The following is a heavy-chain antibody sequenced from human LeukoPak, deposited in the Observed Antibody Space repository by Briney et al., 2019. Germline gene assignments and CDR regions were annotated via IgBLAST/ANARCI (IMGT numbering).Heavy chain of an antibody. CDR1: GFTFGDHA. D-gene: IGHD5-18*01. Sequence: GGSPRLSCTTSGFTFGDHAMSWVRQAPGKGLEWVGFIRSKTYRGTTEYAASVKDRFTISRDGSRSIAYLQMNSLKIEDTAVYFCSSGPIQLWLHNGMDVWGQGTTVTVSS. CDR3: SSGPIQLWLHNGMDV. V-gene: IGHV3-49*04. J-gene: IGHJ6*02. CDR2: IRSKTYRGTT.